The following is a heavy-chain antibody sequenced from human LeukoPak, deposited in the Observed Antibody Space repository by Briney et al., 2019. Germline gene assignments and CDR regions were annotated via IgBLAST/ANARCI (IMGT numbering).Heavy chain of an antibody. D-gene: IGHD6-6*01. CDR2: ISGSGGST. CDR3: AKYRARFYYFDY. Sequence: PGGSLRLSCAASGFTFSSYAMSWVRQAPGKGPEWVSAISGSGGSTYYADSVKGRFTISRDNSKNTLYLQMNSLRAEDTAVYYCAKYRARFYYFDYWGQGTLVTVSS. CDR1: GFTFSSYA. V-gene: IGHV3-23*01. J-gene: IGHJ4*02.